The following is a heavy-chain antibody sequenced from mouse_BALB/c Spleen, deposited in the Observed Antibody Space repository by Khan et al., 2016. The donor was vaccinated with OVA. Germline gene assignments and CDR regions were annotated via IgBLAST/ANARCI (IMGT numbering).Heavy chain of an antibody. Sequence: EVRLMESGGDLVQPGGSRKLSCAASGFTFSSFGMHWIRQAPEKGLEWVAYISGDSHTIYYADTVKGRFTISRDNPKNTLFLQMTSLRSEDMAMYYCTRSYFNGYYFDQWGQGTTLTVSS. CDR1: GFTFSSFG. J-gene: IGHJ2*01. D-gene: IGHD1-1*01. V-gene: IGHV5-17*02. CDR3: TRSYFNGYYFDQ. CDR2: ISGDSHTI.